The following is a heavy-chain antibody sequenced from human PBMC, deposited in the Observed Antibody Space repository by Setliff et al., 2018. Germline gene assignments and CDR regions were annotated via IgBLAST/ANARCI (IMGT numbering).Heavy chain of an antibody. CDR1: GGTFTYYY. J-gene: IGHJ4*02. V-gene: IGHV4-34*01. CDR3: ARGRNIAARLLDS. D-gene: IGHD6-6*01. Sequence: SETLSLTCAAYGGTFTYYYWTWIRQSPGKGLEWIGEINHSGSANYSPFLKSRVTISIDTSKNQFSLKLISMSAADTAVYFCARGRNIAARLLDSWGQGALVTVSS. CDR2: INHSGSA.